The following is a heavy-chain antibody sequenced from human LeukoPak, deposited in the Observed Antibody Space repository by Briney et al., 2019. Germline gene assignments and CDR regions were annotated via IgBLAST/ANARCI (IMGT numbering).Heavy chain of an antibody. CDR3: ANVMWDFDWLLSFDI. CDR2: IKQDGSEI. D-gene: IGHD3-9*01. V-gene: IGHV3-7*01. Sequence: GGSLRLSCAASGFTFSSYWMTWVRQAPGKGLEWVANIKQDGSEIYYVDSVKGRFTISRDNAKNSLYLQMNSLRAEDTAVYYCANVMWDFDWLLSFDIWGQGTMVTVSS. J-gene: IGHJ3*02. CDR1: GFTFSSYW.